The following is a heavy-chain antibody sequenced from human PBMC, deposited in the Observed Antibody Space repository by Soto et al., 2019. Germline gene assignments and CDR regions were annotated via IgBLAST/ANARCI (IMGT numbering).Heavy chain of an antibody. CDR3: AKDRASLIAVANALDI. D-gene: IGHD6-19*01. V-gene: IGHV3-23*01. J-gene: IGHJ3*02. Sequence: GGSLRLSCAASGFTFSSYAMSWVRQAPGKGLEWVSAISGSGGSTYYADSVKGRFTISRDNSKNTLYLQMNSLRAEDTAVYYCAKDRASLIAVANALDIWGQGTMVTVSS. CDR1: GFTFSSYA. CDR2: ISGSGGST.